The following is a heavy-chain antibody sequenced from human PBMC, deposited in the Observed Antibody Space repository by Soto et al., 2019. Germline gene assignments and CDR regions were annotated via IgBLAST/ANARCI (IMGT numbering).Heavy chain of an antibody. V-gene: IGHV3-23*01. CDR2: ISAGGGSP. Sequence: EVQLLESGGGLVQPGGSLRLSCAASGYSFSTYAMSWVRQAPGKGLEWVSGISAGGGSPFIADSVKGRFIISRDNAKDTLYLQVNSLTGEDTAIYYCVKHAEYQLVSWFDPWGQGTLVTVSS. D-gene: IGHD6-6*01. J-gene: IGHJ5*02. CDR3: VKHAEYQLVSWFDP. CDR1: GYSFSTYA.